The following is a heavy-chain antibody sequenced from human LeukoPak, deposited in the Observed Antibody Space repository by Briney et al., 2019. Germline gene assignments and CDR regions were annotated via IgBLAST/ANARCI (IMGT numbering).Heavy chain of an antibody. Sequence: SGGSLRLSCAASGFTFSSYGMHWVRQAPGKGLEWVSYIHNSGSTIYYADSVKGRFTISRDNAKNALYLQMSSLRAEDTAVYYCAREKSSYESSGYYHIPFDQWGQGTLVTVSS. J-gene: IGHJ4*02. D-gene: IGHD3-22*01. CDR1: GFTFSSYG. CDR3: AREKSSYESSGYYHIPFDQ. V-gene: IGHV3-48*04. CDR2: IHNSGSTI.